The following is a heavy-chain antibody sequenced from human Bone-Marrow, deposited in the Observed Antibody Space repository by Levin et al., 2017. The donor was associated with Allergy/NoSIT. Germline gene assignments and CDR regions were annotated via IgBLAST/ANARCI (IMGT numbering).Heavy chain of an antibody. J-gene: IGHJ6*02. V-gene: IGHV3-23*01. Sequence: PSETLSLTCAASGFNSGSYWMSWVRQAPGKGLEWVSVISGSVDTAHYAESVKGRFTITISRDESKSTVYLQMNSLRLQDTATYYCIHQRDRSYAMDVWGQGTTVSVSS. CDR3: IHQRDRSYAMDV. D-gene: IGHD2-2*01. CDR1: GFNSGSYW. CDR2: ISGSVDTA.